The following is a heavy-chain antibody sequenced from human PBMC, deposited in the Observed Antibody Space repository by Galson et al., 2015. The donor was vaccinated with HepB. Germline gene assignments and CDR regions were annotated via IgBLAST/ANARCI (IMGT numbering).Heavy chain of an antibody. V-gene: IGHV3-30*03. CDR1: GFTFSSYG. Sequence: SLRLSCAASGFTFSSYGMHWVRQAPGKGLEWVAVISYDGSNKYYADSVKGRFTISRDNSKNTLSLQMNSLRAEDTAVYYCAALSDSSSSKPHYYWGQGTLGTVSS. J-gene: IGHJ4*02. CDR3: AALSDSSSSKPHYY. CDR2: ISYDGSNK. D-gene: IGHD6-6*01.